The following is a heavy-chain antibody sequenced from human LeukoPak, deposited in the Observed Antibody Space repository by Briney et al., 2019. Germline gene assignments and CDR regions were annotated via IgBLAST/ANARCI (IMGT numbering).Heavy chain of an antibody. CDR3: ARDEEQWLIPDY. D-gene: IGHD6-19*01. J-gene: IGHJ4*02. CDR2: ISSSGSTI. CDR1: GFTFSDYY. Sequence: GGSLRLSCAASGFTFSDYYMSWIRPAPGKGLEWVSYISSSGSTIYYADSVKGRFTISRDNAKNSLYLQMNSLRAGDTAVYYCARDEEQWLIPDYWGQGTLVTVSS. V-gene: IGHV3-11*01.